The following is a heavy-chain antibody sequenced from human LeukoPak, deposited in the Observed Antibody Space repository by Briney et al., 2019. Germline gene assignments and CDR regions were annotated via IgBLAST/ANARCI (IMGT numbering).Heavy chain of an antibody. CDR2: ISDTGYST. Sequence: GGSLRLSCAASPFTYTNYAMSWVRQAPGKGLEWVSGISDTGYSTYYADSVRGRFTISRDNFKNTVYLQMNSLRVEDTAVYYCARESGYYYYYGMDVWGQGTTVTVSS. CDR3: ARESGYYYYYGMDV. D-gene: IGHD1-26*01. CDR1: PFTYTNYA. V-gene: IGHV3-23*01. J-gene: IGHJ6*02.